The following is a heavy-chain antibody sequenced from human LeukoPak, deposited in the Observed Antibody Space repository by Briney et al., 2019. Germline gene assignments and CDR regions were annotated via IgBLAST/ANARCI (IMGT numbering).Heavy chain of an antibody. V-gene: IGHV3-64D*09. CDR3: AMIGNCDY. CDR2: ITNNGVST. CDR1: GSSFSNYA. J-gene: IGHJ4*02. Sequence: GGSLRLSCSASGSSFSNYALAWVRQPPGKGLEYVSDITNNGVSTYYADSVKVRFTFSRDNSKSTLYLKMSSLRAEDTAMYYCAMIGNCDYWGQGTLVTVSS.